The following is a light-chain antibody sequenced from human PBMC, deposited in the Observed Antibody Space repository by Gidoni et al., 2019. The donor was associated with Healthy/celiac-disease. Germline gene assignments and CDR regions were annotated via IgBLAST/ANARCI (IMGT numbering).Light chain of an antibody. V-gene: IGLV1-47*01. CDR3: ASWDDSLNGRVV. Sequence: QSVLTQTPSSSGTPLQGVTISSSGSRFNIGGNFVYWYQQLPGPAPKRLIYRDNQRPSGVPDRFSDSKSGTSASLAIGGLRSEDEADYYCASWDDSLNGRVVFGGGTRLTVL. CDR2: RDN. CDR1: RFNIGGNF. J-gene: IGLJ2*01.